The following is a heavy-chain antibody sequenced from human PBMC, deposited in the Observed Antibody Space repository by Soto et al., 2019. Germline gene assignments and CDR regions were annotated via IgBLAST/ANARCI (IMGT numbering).Heavy chain of an antibody. D-gene: IGHD2-15*01. CDR1: GDSVSSNSAA. Sequence: SQTLSLTCAISGDSVSSNSAAWNWIRQSPSRGLEWLGRTYYRSKWYNDYAVSVKSRITINPDTSKNQFSLQRNSVTPEDTAVYYCARDTTRCSGGSCYSFDPWGQGTLVTVSS. J-gene: IGHJ5*02. CDR3: ARDTTRCSGGSCYSFDP. V-gene: IGHV6-1*01. CDR2: TYYRSKWYN.